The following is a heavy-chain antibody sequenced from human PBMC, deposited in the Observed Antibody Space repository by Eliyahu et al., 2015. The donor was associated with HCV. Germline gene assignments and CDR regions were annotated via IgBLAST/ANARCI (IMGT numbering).Heavy chain of an antibody. CDR2: IKSKTXGGTA. J-gene: IGHJ4*02. CDR1: GLTFSNAW. D-gene: IGHD6-19*01. V-gene: IGHV3-15*01. CDR3: SITNPYSSPPVY. Sequence: EVQLVESGGGLVEPGGSLRLSCAASGLTFSNAWLNWVRQAPGKGLEWVGRIKSKTXGGTADYATPVKGRFTISRDDSENTLYLQMSSLKIEDTAVYYCSITNPYSSPPVYWGRGTLVTVSS.